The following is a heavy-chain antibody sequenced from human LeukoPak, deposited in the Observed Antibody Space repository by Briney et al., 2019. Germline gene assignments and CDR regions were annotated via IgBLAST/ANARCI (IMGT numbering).Heavy chain of an antibody. V-gene: IGHV3-21*01. CDR2: ISSSSSYI. D-gene: IGHD3-16*02. Sequence: GGSLRLSCAASGFTFSSYSMNWVRQAPGKGLEWVSSISSSSSYIYYADSVKGRFTISRDNAKNSLYLQMNSLRAEDTAVYYCARATNDYDYVWGSYRGGWFDPWGQGTLVTVSS. CDR1: GFTFSSYS. J-gene: IGHJ5*02. CDR3: ARATNDYDYVWGSYRGGWFDP.